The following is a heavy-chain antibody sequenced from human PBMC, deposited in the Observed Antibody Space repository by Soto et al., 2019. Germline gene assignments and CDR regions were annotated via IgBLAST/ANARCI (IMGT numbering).Heavy chain of an antibody. CDR3: ALGGYRTATLTPLDY. Sequence: GGSLRLSCAASGFTFSSYAMHWVRQAPGKGLEWVAVISYDGSNKYYADSVKGRFTISRDNSKNTLYLQMNSLRAEDTAVYYCALGGYRTATLTPLDYWGQGTLVTVSS. CDR2: ISYDGSNK. V-gene: IGHV3-30-3*01. J-gene: IGHJ4*02. D-gene: IGHD5-12*01. CDR1: GFTFSSYA.